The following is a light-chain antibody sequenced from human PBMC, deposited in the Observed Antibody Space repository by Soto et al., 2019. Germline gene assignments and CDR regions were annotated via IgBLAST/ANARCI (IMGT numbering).Light chain of an antibody. CDR3: QVWDSSSDQV. CDR1: NIGSKS. J-gene: IGLJ2*01. V-gene: IGLV3-21*04. Sequence: SYELTQPHSVSVAPGKTARITCGGNNIGSKSVHWYQQKPGQAPVLVIYYDSDRPSGIPERFSGSNSVNTATLTISRVEAGDEADYYCQVWDSSSDQVFGGGTKLTVL. CDR2: YDS.